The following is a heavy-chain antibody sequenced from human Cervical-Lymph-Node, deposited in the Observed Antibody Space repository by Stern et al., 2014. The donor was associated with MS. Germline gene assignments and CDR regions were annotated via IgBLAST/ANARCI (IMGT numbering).Heavy chain of an antibody. J-gene: IGHJ5*02. CDR1: GGSISSSSYY. CDR3: ARGKTWWFDP. V-gene: IGHV4-39*01. Sequence: QVQLQESGPGLVKPSETLSLTCTVSGGSISSSSYYWGWIRQPPGKGLEWIGSMYYSGSTYYNPSLKSRVTISVDTSKNQFSLKLSSVTAADTAVYYCARGKTWWFDPWGQGTLVTVSS. CDR2: MYYSGST.